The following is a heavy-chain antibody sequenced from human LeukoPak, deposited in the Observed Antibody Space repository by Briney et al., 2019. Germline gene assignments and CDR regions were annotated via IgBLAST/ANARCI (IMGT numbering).Heavy chain of an antibody. CDR3: TTDTRIVATIGFDY. J-gene: IGHJ4*02. V-gene: IGHV3-15*01. D-gene: IGHD5-12*01. Sequence: GGSLRLSCAASGFTFSNAWMSWVRQAPGKGLEWDGRIKSKTDDGTTDYAAPVKGRFTISRDDSKNTLYLQMNSLKTEDTAVYYCTTDTRIVATIGFDYWGQGTLVTVSS. CDR1: GFTFSNAW. CDR2: IKSKTDDGTT.